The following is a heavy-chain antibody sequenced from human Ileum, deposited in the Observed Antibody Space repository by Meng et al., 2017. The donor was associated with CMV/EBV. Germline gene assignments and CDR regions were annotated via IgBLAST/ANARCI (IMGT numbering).Heavy chain of an antibody. CDR2: IHYTGRTT. J-gene: IGHJ6*02. CDR1: GFAFSKYS. Sequence: GESLKISCSASGFAFSKYSMNWVRLAPGKGLEWLSLIHYTGRTTYYAYSVKGRFIISRDNSRSVLYREMNGLRAEDTAVYYCAANVWDDSWSGTRSYYGMDVWGQGTTVTVSS. V-gene: IGHV3-23*03. D-gene: IGHD3-3*01. CDR3: AANVWDDSWSGTRSYYGMDV.